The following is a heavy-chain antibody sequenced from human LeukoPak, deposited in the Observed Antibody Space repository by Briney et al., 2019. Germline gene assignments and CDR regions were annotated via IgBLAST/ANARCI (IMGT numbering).Heavy chain of an antibody. V-gene: IGHV4-59*01. J-gene: IGHJ4*02. D-gene: IGHD4-17*01. CDR3: ARAGSYRLTTTL. CDR1: GGSISPYY. CDR2: ISYSGST. Sequence: SETLSLTCAVSGGSISPYYWMWIRQPPGKGLEWIGYISYSGSTSFNPSLKSRVTISLDTSTNHVSLKLRSVTAADTAVYYCARAGSYRLTTTLWGQGTLVTVSS.